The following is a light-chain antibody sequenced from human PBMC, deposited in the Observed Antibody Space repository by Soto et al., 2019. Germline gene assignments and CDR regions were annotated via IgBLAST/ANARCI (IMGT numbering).Light chain of an antibody. CDR3: QQYDILPRT. J-gene: IGKJ1*01. Sequence: MSQSPSTVSANVGDRVTITCRASQNIRSRLAWFQQKPGKAPKLLIYDASSLESGVPSRFSGSGSGTDFTLTISRLEPEDFAVYYCQQYDILPRTFGQGTKVDIK. CDR2: DAS. CDR1: QNIRSR. V-gene: IGKV1-5*01.